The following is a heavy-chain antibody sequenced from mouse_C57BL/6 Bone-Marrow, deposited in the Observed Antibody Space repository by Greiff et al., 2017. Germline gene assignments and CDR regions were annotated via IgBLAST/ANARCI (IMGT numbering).Heavy chain of an antibody. CDR1: GFNIKDDY. CDR2: IDPENGDT. V-gene: IGHV14-4*01. D-gene: IGHD1-1*01. CDR3: YSGRIITTVVATNFDV. J-gene: IGHJ1*03. Sequence: VQLQQSGAELVRPGASVKLSCTASGFNIKDDYMHWVKQRPEQGLEWIGWIDPENGDTEYASKFQGKATITADTSSNTAYLQLSSLTSEDTAVYYVYSGRIITTVVATNFDVWGTGTTVTVSS.